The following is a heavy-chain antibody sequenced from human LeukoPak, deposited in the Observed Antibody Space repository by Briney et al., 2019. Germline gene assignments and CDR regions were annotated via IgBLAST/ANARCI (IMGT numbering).Heavy chain of an antibody. V-gene: IGHV4-61*01. J-gene: IGHJ4*02. CDR2: IYYSGST. D-gene: IGHD3-22*01. CDR3: ARGRHYYDSSGYYYVPHFDY. Sequence: PSETLSLTCTVSGGSLSSSSYYWGWIRQPPGKGLEWIGYIYYSGSTNYNPSLKSRVTISVDSSKNQFSLKLSSVTAADTAVYYWARGRHYYDSSGYYYVPHFDYWGQGTLVTVSS. CDR1: GGSLSSSSYY.